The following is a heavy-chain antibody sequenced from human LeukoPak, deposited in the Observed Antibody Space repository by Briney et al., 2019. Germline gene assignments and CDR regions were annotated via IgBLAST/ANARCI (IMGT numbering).Heavy chain of an antibody. CDR1: GYSISSGYY. V-gene: IGHV4-38-2*01. CDR3: ARHRIYDFWSGYYEHWFDP. D-gene: IGHD3-3*01. CDR2: IYHSGST. J-gene: IGHJ5*02. Sequence: SETLSLTCAVSGYSISSGYYWGWIRQPPGKGLEWIGSIYHSGSTYYNPSLKSRVTISVDTSKNQFYLKLSSVTAADTAVYYCARHRIYDFWSGYYEHWFDPWGQGTLVTVSS.